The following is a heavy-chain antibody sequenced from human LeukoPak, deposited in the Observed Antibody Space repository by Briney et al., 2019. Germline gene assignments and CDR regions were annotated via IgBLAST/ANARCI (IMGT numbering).Heavy chain of an antibody. CDR1: GGSISSYY. J-gene: IGHJ4*02. CDR3: ARGFYYYDSSGYYYVPYYFDY. CDR2: IYYSGST. Sequence: SETLSLTCTVSGGSISSYYWSWIRQPPGKGLEWIGYIYYSGSTNYNPSLKSRVTISVDTSKNQFSLKLSSVTAADTAVYYCARGFYYYDSSGYYYVPYYFDYWGQGTLVTVSS. D-gene: IGHD3-22*01. V-gene: IGHV4-59*08.